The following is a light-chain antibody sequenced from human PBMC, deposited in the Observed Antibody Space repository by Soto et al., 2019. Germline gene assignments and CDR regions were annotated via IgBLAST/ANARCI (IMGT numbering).Light chain of an antibody. CDR2: AAS. CDR3: QQSYSTPIT. V-gene: IGKV1-39*01. J-gene: IGKJ5*01. CDR1: QSISSY. Sequence: DIQMTQSPSSLSASVGDRVTITCRASQSISSYLNWYQQKPGKAPKLLMYAASSLQSGVPSRFSGSGSGTDFILTISSLQTEDFATYYCQQSYSTPITFGQGTQLEIK.